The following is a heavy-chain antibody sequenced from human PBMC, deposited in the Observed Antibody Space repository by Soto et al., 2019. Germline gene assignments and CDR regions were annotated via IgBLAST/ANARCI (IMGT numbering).Heavy chain of an antibody. D-gene: IGHD3-22*01. V-gene: IGHV6-1*01. Sequence: QSQTLSLTCAISGDSVSSNSAAWNWIRQSPSRGLEWLGRTYYRSKWYNDYSVSVKSRITKNPDTSKNQFSLQLNSVTPEDTAEYYCARGVSQDSTYYYDSSGYYFALWGQGTLVTVSS. CDR1: GDSVSSNSAA. CDR2: TYYRSKWYN. CDR3: ARGVSQDSTYYYDSSGYYFAL. J-gene: IGHJ5*02.